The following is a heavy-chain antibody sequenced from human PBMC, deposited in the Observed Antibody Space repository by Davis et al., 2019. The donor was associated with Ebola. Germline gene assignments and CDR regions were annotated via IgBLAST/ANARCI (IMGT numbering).Heavy chain of an antibody. CDR1: GFTFSSYA. D-gene: IGHD2-2*01. CDR3: ARAAVGHGMDV. Sequence: GESLKISCAASGFTFSSYAMHWVRQTPGKGLEWVAVISYDGSNKYYADSVKGRFTISRDNSKNTLYLQMNSLRAEDTAVYYCARAAVGHGMDVWGQGTTVTVSS. CDR2: ISYDGSNK. V-gene: IGHV3-30-3*01. J-gene: IGHJ6*02.